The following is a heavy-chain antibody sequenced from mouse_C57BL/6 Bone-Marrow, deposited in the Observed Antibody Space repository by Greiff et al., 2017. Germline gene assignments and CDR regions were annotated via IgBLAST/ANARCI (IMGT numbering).Heavy chain of an antibody. CDR2: IWTGGGT. Sequence: VQLQESGPGLVAPSQSLSITCTVPGFSLTSYAISWVRQPPGKGLEWLGVIWTGGGTNYNSALKSRLSISKDNSKSQVFLKMNSLQTDDTARYYCARNPYYGSVYFDYWGQGTTLTVSS. V-gene: IGHV2-9-1*01. J-gene: IGHJ2*01. D-gene: IGHD1-1*01. CDR1: GFSLTSYA. CDR3: ARNPYYGSVYFDY.